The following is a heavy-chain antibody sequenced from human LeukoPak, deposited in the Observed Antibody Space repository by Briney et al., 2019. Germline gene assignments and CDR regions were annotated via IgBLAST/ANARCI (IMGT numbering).Heavy chain of an antibody. Sequence: TPSETLSLTCTVSGGSISSYYWSWIRQPPGKGLEWIGYIYYSGSTNYNPSLKSRVTISVDTSKSQFSLKLSSVTAADTAVYYCARDPWGDAFDIWGQGTMVTVSS. J-gene: IGHJ3*02. CDR1: GGSISSYY. CDR3: ARDPWGDAFDI. CDR2: IYYSGST. V-gene: IGHV4-59*01. D-gene: IGHD3-16*01.